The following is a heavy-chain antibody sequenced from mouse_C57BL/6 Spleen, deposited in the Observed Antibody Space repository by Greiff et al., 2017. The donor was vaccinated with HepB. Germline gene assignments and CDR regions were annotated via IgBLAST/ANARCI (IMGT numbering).Heavy chain of an antibody. CDR2: ISSGGSYT. V-gene: IGHV5-6*01. Sequence: EVQVVESGGDLVKPGGSLKLSCAASGFTFSSYGMSWVRQTPDKRLEWVATISSGGSYTYYPDSVKGRFTISRDNAKNTLYLQMSSLKSEDTAMYYCARLRQSYFDYWGQGTTLTVSS. CDR1: GFTFSSYG. J-gene: IGHJ2*01. CDR3: ARLRQSYFDY.